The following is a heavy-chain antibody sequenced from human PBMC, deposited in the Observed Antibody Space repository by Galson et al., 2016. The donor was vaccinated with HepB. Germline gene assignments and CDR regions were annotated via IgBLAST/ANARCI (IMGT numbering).Heavy chain of an antibody. D-gene: IGHD2-2*02. Sequence: SLRLSCAASGFTFSTYNMNWVRQAPGKGLEWVSSISNSNSYIYYTDSVKGRFTISRDNAKNSLYLQMNSLRAEDTAAYYCARDFGNCSSTSCYKGGLFYYYGMDVWGQGTTVTVSS. CDR3: ARDFGNCSSTSCYKGGLFYYYGMDV. CDR1: GFTFSTYN. V-gene: IGHV3-21*01. J-gene: IGHJ6*02. CDR2: ISNSNSYI.